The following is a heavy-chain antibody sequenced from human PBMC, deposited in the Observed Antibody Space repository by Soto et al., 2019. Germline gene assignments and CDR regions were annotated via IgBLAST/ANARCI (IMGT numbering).Heavy chain of an antibody. CDR1: GFSLSTSGVG. Sequence: QITLKESGPTLVKPTQTLTLTCTFSGFSLSTSGVGVGWIRQTPGKALEWLALIYWDDGKRYSPSLKSRLTITKDTSKNQVVLTITNMDPVDTATYYCALARHPYYYYGMDVWGQGTTVTVSS. CDR2: IYWDDGK. J-gene: IGHJ6*02. V-gene: IGHV2-5*02. CDR3: ALARHPYYYYGMDV.